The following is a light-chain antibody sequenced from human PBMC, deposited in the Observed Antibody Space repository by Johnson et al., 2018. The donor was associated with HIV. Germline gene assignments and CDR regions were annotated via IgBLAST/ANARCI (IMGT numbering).Light chain of an antibody. J-gene: IGLJ1*01. CDR3: GTWDSSLSAYV. CDR1: SSNIGNNY. CDR2: DNN. V-gene: IGLV1-51*01. Sequence: QSVLTQPPSVSAAPGQKVTISCSGSSSNIGNNYVSWYQQLPGTAPKLLIYDNNKRPSGIPDRFSGSQSGTSAPLGLTGLPTGDEADYYCGTWDSSLSAYVFGTGTKVTVL.